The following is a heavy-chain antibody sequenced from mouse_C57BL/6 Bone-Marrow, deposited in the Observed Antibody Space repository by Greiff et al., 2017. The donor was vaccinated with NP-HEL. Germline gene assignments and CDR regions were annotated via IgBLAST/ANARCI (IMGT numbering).Heavy chain of an antibody. V-gene: IGHV5-15*01. CDR2: ISNLAYSI. CDR3: ARQNYYDYDVRAMDY. Sequence: DVHLVESGGGLVQPGGSLKLSCAASGFTFSDYGMAWVRQAPRKGPEWVAFISNLAYSIYYADTVTGRFTISRENAKNTLYLEMSSLRSEDTAMYYCARQNYYDYDVRAMDYWGQGTSVTVSS. D-gene: IGHD2-4*01. CDR1: GFTFSDYG. J-gene: IGHJ4*01.